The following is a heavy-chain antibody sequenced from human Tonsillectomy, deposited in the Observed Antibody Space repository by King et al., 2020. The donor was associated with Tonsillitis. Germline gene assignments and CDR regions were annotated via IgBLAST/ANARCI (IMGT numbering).Heavy chain of an antibody. CDR1: GFTFSSYE. Sequence: QLVQSGGGLVQPGGSLRLSCAASGFTFSSYEMNWVRQAPGKGLEWGSYISSSGSTIYYADSVKGRFTISRDKAKNSLYLQMNSLRAEDTAVYYCAREGIDYYDSSGYYRVDAFDIWGQGTMVTVSS. CDR3: AREGIDYYDSSGYYRVDAFDI. CDR2: ISSSGSTI. J-gene: IGHJ3*02. D-gene: IGHD3-22*01. V-gene: IGHV3-48*03.